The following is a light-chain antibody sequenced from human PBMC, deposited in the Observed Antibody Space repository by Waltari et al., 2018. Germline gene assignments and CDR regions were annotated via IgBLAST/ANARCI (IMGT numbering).Light chain of an antibody. V-gene: IGKV2-30*02. CDR3: MQGTHWPWT. CDR1: QSLVHSDGKTY. CDR2: KVS. Sequence: QSLVHSDGKTYLNWFHQRPGQSPRRLIYKVSNRDSGVPDRFGGSGSGTEFTLNINRVEAEDVGVYYCMQGTHWPWTFGQGTKVEIK. J-gene: IGKJ1*01.